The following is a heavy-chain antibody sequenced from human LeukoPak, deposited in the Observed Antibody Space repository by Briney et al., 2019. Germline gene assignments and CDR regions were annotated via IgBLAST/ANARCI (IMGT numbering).Heavy chain of an antibody. CDR3: ARRLGIAVFDY. CDR1: GGAISSSYYD. Sequence: ASETLSLTCTVSGGAISSSYYDWGWIRPPPGKGLELIVCIYDSGTTYYTPSLKSRVTMSGDTSKYPFSLKMCSVTAADTAVYHCARRLGIAVFDYWGQGTLVTVSS. V-gene: IGHV4-39*01. CDR2: IYDSGTT. J-gene: IGHJ4*02. D-gene: IGHD6-19*01.